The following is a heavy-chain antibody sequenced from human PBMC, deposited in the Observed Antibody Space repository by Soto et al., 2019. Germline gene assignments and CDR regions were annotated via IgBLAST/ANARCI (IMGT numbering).Heavy chain of an antibody. V-gene: IGHV4-39*01. CDR2: IYSSGST. CDR3: ARHGGPGIAARLNP. CDR1: GGSISSGNYY. Sequence: QLQLQESGPGLVKPSETLSLTCTVSGGSISSGNYYWGWIRQPPGKGLEWIGSIYSSGSTYSNPSLKSRVTISVDTSKNQFSLKLSSVTAADKAVYYCARHGGPGIAARLNPWCQGTLVTVSS. D-gene: IGHD6-6*01. J-gene: IGHJ5*02.